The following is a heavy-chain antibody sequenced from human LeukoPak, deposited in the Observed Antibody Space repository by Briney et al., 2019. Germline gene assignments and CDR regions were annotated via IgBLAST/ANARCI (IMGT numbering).Heavy chain of an antibody. D-gene: IGHD5-18*01. J-gene: IGHJ3*02. CDR1: GGSISSDY. CDR3: ASVDTAMVGNAFDI. V-gene: IGHV4-4*07. CDR2: IYTSGST. Sequence: SETLSLTCIVSGGSISSDYWSWIRQPAGKGLEWIGRIYTSGSTNYNPSLKSRVTMSVDTSKNQFSLKLSSVTAADTAVYYCASVDTAMVGNAFDIWGQGTMVTVSS.